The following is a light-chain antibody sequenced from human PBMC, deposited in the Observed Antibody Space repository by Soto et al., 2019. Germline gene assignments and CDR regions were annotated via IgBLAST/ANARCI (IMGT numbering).Light chain of an antibody. Sequence: EIVLTQSPATLSLSPGERATLSCRASQSVSSYLAWYQQKPGQAPRLLIYDASNRATGIPARFSGSGSGTDFTLTISRLEPEEFAVYYCQQYGSSRTFGQGTKVEIK. CDR1: QSVSSY. J-gene: IGKJ1*01. V-gene: IGKV3-11*01. CDR3: QQYGSSRT. CDR2: DAS.